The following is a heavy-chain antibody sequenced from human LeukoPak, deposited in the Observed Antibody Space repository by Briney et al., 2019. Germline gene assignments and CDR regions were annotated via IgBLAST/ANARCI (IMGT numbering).Heavy chain of an antibody. D-gene: IGHD5-18*01. Sequence: GGSLRLSCEASGFTFGSHAMCWVRQAPGKGLEWVAGIFGSGGSPHYADPVKGRFTIPRDNSRNTVYLQINSLRAEDTAVYYCGKTTVGYSSGQKPAWPVDYWGQGTLVTVSS. J-gene: IGHJ4*02. CDR1: GFTFGSHA. V-gene: IGHV3-23*01. CDR3: GKTTVGYSSGQKPAWPVDY. CDR2: IFGSGGSP.